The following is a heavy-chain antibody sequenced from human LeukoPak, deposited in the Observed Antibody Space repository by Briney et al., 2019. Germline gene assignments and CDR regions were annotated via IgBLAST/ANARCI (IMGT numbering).Heavy chain of an antibody. V-gene: IGHV3-23*01. D-gene: IGHD6-13*01. CDR1: GLTFSSYA. J-gene: IGHJ4*02. CDR2: ISGNGDST. CDR3: AKKAQSSTWSNFDY. Sequence: GGSLRLSCAASGLTFSSYAMAWVRQARGKGLEWVSAISGNGDSTYYAGSVKGRFTISRDNSKNTLYLQMNSLRAEDTAVYYCAKKAQSSTWSNFDYWGQGTLVTVSS.